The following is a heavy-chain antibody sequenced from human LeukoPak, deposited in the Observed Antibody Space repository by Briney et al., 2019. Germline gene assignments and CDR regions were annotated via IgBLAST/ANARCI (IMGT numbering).Heavy chain of an antibody. CDR1: GFTFSSYG. J-gene: IGHJ4*02. CDR3: AKDGGTSGYYAGFVDY. V-gene: IGHV3-30*18. CDR2: ISYDVNEK. Sequence: GGSLRLSCAASGFTFSSYGMHWVRQAPDKGLEWVAVISYDVNEKYYVDSVKGRFTISRDNSENTLYLQMNSLRAEDTAVYYCAKDGGTSGYYAGFVDYWGQGTMVTVSS. D-gene: IGHD3-22*01.